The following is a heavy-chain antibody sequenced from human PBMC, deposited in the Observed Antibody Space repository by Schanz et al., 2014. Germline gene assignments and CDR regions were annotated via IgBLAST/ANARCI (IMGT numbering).Heavy chain of an antibody. CDR3: ARIGGSVFDY. V-gene: IGHV3-11*05. CDR2: ISDSGTYT. D-gene: IGHD3-10*01. CDR1: GFTFSNYA. Sequence: VQLVESGGGLVQPGGSLRLSCAASGFTFSNYAMSWVRQAPGKGLEWLSYISDSGTYTNYADSVKGRFTISRDNAKSSLYLQMNSLRVEDTAVYYCARIGGSVFDYWAQGTLVTVSS. J-gene: IGHJ4*02.